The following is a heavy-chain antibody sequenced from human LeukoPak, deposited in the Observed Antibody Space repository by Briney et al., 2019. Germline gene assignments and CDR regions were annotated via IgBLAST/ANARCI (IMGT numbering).Heavy chain of an antibody. V-gene: IGHV1-8*01. D-gene: IGHD1-26*01. J-gene: IGHJ6*03. CDR2: MNPNSGNT. CDR1: GYTFTSYD. CDR3: ARGGLGGVGATEYYYYYYMDV. Sequence: ASVKVSCKASGYTFTSYDINWVRQATGQGLEWMGWMNPNSGNTGYAQKFQGRVTMTRNTSISTAYTELSSLRSEDTAVYYCARGGLGGVGATEYYYYYYMDVWGKGTTVTVSS.